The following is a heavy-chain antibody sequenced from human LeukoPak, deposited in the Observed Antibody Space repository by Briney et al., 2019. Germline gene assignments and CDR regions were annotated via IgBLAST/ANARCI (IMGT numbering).Heavy chain of an antibody. J-gene: IGHJ4*02. D-gene: IGHD1-26*01. Sequence: GASVKVSCKASGYTFTSYGISWVRQAPGQGLEGMGWISAYNGNTNYVQKFQGRVTMTTDTSTSTAYMEVRSLRSDDTAMYYCAREESIGGYQFLNEYWGQGTLVTVSS. CDR1: GYTFTSYG. V-gene: IGHV1-18*01. CDR3: AREESIGGYQFLNEY. CDR2: ISAYNGNT.